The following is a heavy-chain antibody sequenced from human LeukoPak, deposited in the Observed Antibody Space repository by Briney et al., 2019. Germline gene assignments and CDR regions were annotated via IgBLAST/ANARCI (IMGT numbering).Heavy chain of an antibody. V-gene: IGHV1-18*01. CDR3: ARDINGCDY. Sequence: GASVKVSCKASGYAFTSYGITWVRQAPGQGLEWMGWISGYSGSTNYVQKFQGRVTMTTDTSTSTAYMELRSLRSDDTAVYYCARDINGCDYWGQGTLVTVSS. D-gene: IGHD2-8*01. CDR2: ISGYSGST. CDR1: GYAFTSYG. J-gene: IGHJ4*02.